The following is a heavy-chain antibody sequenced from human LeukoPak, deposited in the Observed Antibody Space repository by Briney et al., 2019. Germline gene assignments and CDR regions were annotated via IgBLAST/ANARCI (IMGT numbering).Heavy chain of an antibody. J-gene: IGHJ4*02. CDR1: GGSFSGYY. V-gene: IGHV4-34*01. CDR3: ASYSGSYYHLDY. CDR2: INHSGST. D-gene: IGHD1-26*01. Sequence: SETLSLTCAVYGGSFSGYYWSWIRQPPGKGLEWIGEINHSGSTNYNPSLKSRVTISVDTSKNQFSLKLSSVTAADTAVYYCASYSGSYYHLDYWGQGTLVTVSS.